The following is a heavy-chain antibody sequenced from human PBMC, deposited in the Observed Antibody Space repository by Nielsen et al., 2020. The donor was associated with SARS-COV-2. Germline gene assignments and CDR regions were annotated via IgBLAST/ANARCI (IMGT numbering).Heavy chain of an antibody. J-gene: IGHJ5*02. D-gene: IGHD3-3*01. CDR1: GGSISSGGYY. Sequence: SETLSLTCTVSGGSISSGGYYWSWIRQHPGKGLEWIGYIYYSGSTYYNPSLKSRVTISVDTSKNQFSLKLSSVTAADTAVYYCARGFWSGYSPYNWFDPWGQGTLVTVSS. CDR2: IYYSGST. CDR3: ARGFWSGYSPYNWFDP. V-gene: IGHV4-31*03.